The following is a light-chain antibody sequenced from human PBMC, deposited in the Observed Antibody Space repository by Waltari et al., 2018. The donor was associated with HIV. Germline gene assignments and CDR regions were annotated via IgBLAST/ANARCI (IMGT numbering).Light chain of an antibody. CDR1: SSNIGGNT. Sequence: QSVLTQPPSASGTPGQRVTISCSGGSSNIGGNTVNWYQHLPGTAPKLLIYSNHQRPSGVPDRFSGSKSGTSASLAISGLQSEDEADYYCASRDDSLNGPVFGRGTKLTVL. CDR2: SNH. J-gene: IGLJ2*01. V-gene: IGLV1-44*01. CDR3: ASRDDSLNGPV.